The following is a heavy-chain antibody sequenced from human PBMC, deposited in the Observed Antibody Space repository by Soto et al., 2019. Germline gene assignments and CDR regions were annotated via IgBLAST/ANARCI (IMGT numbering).Heavy chain of an antibody. V-gene: IGHV4-59*08. CDR3: ARPHYDFWSGSGDYYYMDV. CDR2: IYYSGST. D-gene: IGHD3-3*01. J-gene: IGHJ6*03. Sequence: SETLSLTCTVSGRSISSYYWSWVRQPPGPGLEWIGYIYYSGSTNYNPSLKSRVTISVDTSKNQFSLKLSSVTAADTAVYYCARPHYDFWSGSGDYYYMDVWGKGTTVTVS. CDR1: GRSISSYY.